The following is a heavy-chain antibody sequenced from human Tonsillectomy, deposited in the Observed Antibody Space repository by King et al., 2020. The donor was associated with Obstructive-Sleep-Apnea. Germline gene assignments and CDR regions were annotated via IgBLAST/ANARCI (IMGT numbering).Heavy chain of an antibody. D-gene: IGHD5-18*01. CDR2: INPDNGGT. V-gene: IGHV1-2*02. CDR1: GYTFTGHY. CDR3: ARGELTVMATDYQYGMDV. J-gene: IGHJ6*02. Sequence: QLVQSGTEVKKPGASMKVSCKASGYTFTGHYMHWVRQAPGQGLEWMGWINPDNGGTNFAQKFQGRVTMTRDTSISTAYMELSRLRSDDTAGYYCARGELTVMATDYQYGMDVWGQGTTVTVS.